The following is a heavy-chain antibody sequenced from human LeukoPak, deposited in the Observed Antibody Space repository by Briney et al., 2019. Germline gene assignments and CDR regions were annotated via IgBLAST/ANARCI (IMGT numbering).Heavy chain of an antibody. CDR2: ISSSSTI. V-gene: IGHV3-48*01. D-gene: IGHD2-2*01. J-gene: IGHJ3*02. CDR3: AREGRYCSSTSCYGAFDI. CDR1: GFTFSSYS. Sequence: GGSLRLSCAASGFTFSSYSMNWVRQAPGKGLEWVSYISSSSTIYYADSVKGRFTISRDNAKNSLYLQMNSLRAEDTAVYYCAREGRYCSSTSCYGAFDIWGQGTMVTVSS.